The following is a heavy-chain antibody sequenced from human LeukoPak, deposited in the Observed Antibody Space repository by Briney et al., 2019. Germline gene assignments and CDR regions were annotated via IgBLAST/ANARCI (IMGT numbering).Heavy chain of an antibody. CDR2: IYYSGST. V-gene: IGHV4-59*08. CDR1: GGSISSYY. J-gene: IGHJ5*02. D-gene: IGHD2-2*01. Sequence: PSETLSLTCTVSGGSISSYYWSWIRQPPGKGLEWIGYIYYSGSTNYNPSLKSRVTISVDTSKNQFSLKLSSVTAADTAVYYCARHYEPAVRGFWFDPWGRGTLVTVSS. CDR3: ARHYEPAVRGFWFDP.